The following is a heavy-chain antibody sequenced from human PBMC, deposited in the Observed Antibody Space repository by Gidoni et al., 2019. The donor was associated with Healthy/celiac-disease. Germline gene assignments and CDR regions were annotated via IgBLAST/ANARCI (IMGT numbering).Heavy chain of an antibody. CDR1: GFTFSSYA. D-gene: IGHD3-16*01. CDR3: AKDHLALAADYYYGMDV. J-gene: IGHJ6*02. CDR2: ISASGGST. V-gene: IGHV3-23*01. Sequence: EVQLLESGGGLVQPGGSLRISCAASGFTFSSYAMSWVRQAPGKGLEWVSSISASGGSTYYADSVKGRFTISRDNSKNTLYLQMKSLRAEDTAIYYCAKDHLALAADYYYGMDVWGQGTTVTVSS.